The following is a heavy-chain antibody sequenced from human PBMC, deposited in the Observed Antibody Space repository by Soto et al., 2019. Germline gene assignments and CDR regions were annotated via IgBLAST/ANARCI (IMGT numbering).Heavy chain of an antibody. D-gene: IGHD1-1*01. J-gene: IGHJ5*02. Sequence: EVQLLESGGGLVQPGGSLRLSCAASGFTFSSYAMSWVRQAPGKGLEWVSAISGSGGSTYYADSVKGRFTISRDNSRNTLFLHMHSLRAGDTAVYYCANTPHYIWNDLGWFDPWGQCTLVTVYS. V-gene: IGHV3-23*01. CDR3: ANTPHYIWNDLGWFDP. CDR1: GFTFSSYA. CDR2: ISGSGGST.